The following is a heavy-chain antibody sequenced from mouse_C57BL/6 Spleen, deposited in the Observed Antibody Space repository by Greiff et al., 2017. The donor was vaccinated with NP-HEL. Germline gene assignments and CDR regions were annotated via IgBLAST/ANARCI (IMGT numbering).Heavy chain of an antibody. J-gene: IGHJ2*01. CDR2: IYPRSGNT. CDR1: GYTFTSYG. V-gene: IGHV1-81*01. D-gene: IGHD2-3*01. Sequence: QVQLQQSGAELARPGASVKLSCKASGYTFTSYGISWVKQRTGQGLEWIGEIYPRSGNTYYNEKFKGKATLTADNSSSTAYMELRSLTSEDSAVYFCARGYYDGYSYYFDYWGQGTTLTVSS. CDR3: ARGYYDGYSYYFDY.